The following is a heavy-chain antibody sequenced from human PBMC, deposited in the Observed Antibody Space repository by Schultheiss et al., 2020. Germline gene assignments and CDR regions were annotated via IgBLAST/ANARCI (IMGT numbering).Heavy chain of an antibody. CDR1: GGSTNTDDYY. J-gene: IGHJ6*02. Sequence: SQTLSLTCTVSGGSTNTDDYYWNWIRQPPGKGLEWIGYIFYSGDTYYNPSLKSRVTISVDTSKNHFSLKLSSVTAADTAVYYCARSNSSGWYYYYYGMDVWGQGTTVTVSS. D-gene: IGHD6-19*01. CDR3: ARSNSSGWYYYYYGMDV. V-gene: IGHV4-30-4*01. CDR2: IFYSGDT.